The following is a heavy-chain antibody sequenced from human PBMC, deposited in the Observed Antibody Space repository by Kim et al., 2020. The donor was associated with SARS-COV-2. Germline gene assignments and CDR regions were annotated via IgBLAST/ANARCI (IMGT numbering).Heavy chain of an antibody. Sequence: SETLSLTCSVSGGSLISRDHYWNWIRQLPGKGLEWIGYVSYTGSIYYNPSLKSRIVISLDKSKNQFSLKLTSVTAADTAVYFCARGDLVRGVIGTRFDPWGQGPLVPVSS. CDR3: ARGDLVRGVIGTRFDP. D-gene: IGHD3-10*01. J-gene: IGHJ5*02. CDR2: VSYTGSI. CDR1: GGSLISRDHY. V-gene: IGHV4-31*03.